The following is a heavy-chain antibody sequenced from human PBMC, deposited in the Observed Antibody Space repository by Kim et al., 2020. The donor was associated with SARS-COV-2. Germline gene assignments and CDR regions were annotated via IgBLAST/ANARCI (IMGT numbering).Heavy chain of an antibody. CDR1: GGSFSGYY. V-gene: IGHV4-34*01. Sequence: SETLSLTCAVYGGSFSGYYWSWIRQPPGKGLEWIGEINHSGSTNYNPSLKSRVTISVDTSKNQFSLKLSSVTAADTAVYYCARDRMVTAIRAHFDYWGQGTLVTVSS. CDR3: ARDRMVTAIRAHFDY. CDR2: INHSGST. J-gene: IGHJ4*02. D-gene: IGHD2-21*02.